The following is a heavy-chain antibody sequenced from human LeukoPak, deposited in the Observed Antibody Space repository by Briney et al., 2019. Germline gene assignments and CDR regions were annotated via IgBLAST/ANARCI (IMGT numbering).Heavy chain of an antibody. CDR1: GYTFTGYY. CDR3: ARDRPWIQLWEPYYMDV. J-gene: IGHJ6*03. Sequence: ASVKVSCKASGYTFTGYYLHWVRQAPGQGLEWMGWINPNSGGTNYAQKFQGRVTMTRDTSISTAYMELSRLRSDDTAVYYCARDRPWIQLWEPYYMDVWGKGTTVTVSS. V-gene: IGHV1-2*02. CDR2: INPNSGGT. D-gene: IGHD5-18*01.